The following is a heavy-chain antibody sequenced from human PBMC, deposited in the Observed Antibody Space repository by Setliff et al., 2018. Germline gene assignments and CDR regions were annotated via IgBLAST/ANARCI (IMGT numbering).Heavy chain of an antibody. CDR2: SGDGSST. CDR3: AKERPYYFDGSGYYYQSDLDH. D-gene: IGHD3-22*01. V-gene: IGHV4-39*07. CDR1: GGSISGSHYS. Sequence: SETLSLTCSVSGGSISGSHYSWVWMRQPPGKRLEWIGISGDGSSTFYSDSVQGRFTVSRDKSKNTLFLEMSSLRAEDTAIYYCAKERPYYFDGSGYYYQSDLDHWGQGTLVTVSS. J-gene: IGHJ4*02.